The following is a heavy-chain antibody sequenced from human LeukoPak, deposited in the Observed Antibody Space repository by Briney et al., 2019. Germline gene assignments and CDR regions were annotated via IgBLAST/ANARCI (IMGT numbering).Heavy chain of an antibody. CDR3: ARAPGVGYYYYSAMEV. J-gene: IGHJ6*02. CDR2: ISDSSATI. V-gene: IGHV3-48*02. D-gene: IGHD1-26*01. CDR1: GLTFSSYS. Sequence: GGSLRLSCAASGLTFSSYSMTWVRQAPGKGLEWVSFISDSSATIYYADSVKGRFAISRDNAKNSLYLQMNSLRDEDTAVYYCARAPGVGYYYYSAMEVWGQGTTVTVYS.